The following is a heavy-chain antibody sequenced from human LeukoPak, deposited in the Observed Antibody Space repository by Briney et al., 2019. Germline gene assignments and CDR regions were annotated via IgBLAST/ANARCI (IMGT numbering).Heavy chain of an antibody. J-gene: IGHJ4*02. CDR1: GFTFSSYS. V-gene: IGHV3-21*04. CDR2: ISSSASTI. Sequence: GGSLRLSCAASGFTFSSYSMNWVRQAPGKGLEWVSSISSSASTIYYADSVKGRVTISRDNAKNSLYLQMNSLRAEDTAVYYCARRSSGYYAWVFDYWGQGTLVTVSS. D-gene: IGHD3-22*01. CDR3: ARRSSGYYAWVFDY.